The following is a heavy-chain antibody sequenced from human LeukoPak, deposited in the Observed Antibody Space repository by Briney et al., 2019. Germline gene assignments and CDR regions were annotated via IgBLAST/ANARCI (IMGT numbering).Heavy chain of an antibody. V-gene: IGHV4-39*01. J-gene: IGHJ3*02. D-gene: IGHD2-2*01. CDR2: IYYSGST. CDR1: GGSISSSSYY. CDR3: ARFRVVPDAFDI. Sequence: PSETLSLTCTVSGGSISSSSYYWGWIRQPPGKGLEWIGSIYYSGSTYYNPSLKSRVTISVDTSKNQFSLKLSSVTAADTAVYYCARFRVVPDAFDIWGQGTMVTVSS.